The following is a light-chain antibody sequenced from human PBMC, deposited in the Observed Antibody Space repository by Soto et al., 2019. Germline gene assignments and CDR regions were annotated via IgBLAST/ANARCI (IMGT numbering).Light chain of an antibody. CDR1: QSLLHSNGYNY. Sequence: DIVMTQSPLTLPVTHGEPASISCRSSQSLLHSNGYNYLDWYLQKPGQSLQLLVYLGSNRASGVPDRCSGSGSGTDFTLKISRVEAEDVGVYYCMQALQTLWTFGQGTKVEI. J-gene: IGKJ1*01. CDR3: MQALQTLWT. CDR2: LGS. V-gene: IGKV2-28*01.